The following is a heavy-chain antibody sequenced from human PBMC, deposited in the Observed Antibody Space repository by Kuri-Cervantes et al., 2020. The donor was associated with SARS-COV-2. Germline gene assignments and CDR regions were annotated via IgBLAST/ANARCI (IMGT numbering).Heavy chain of an antibody. D-gene: IGHD1-7*01. CDR1: GFTFSSYA. CDR3: ARGVAELRYYGMDV. V-gene: IGHV3-30-3*01. CDR2: ISYDGSNK. Sequence: LSLTCAAPGFTFSSYAMHWVRQAPGKGLEWVAVISYDGSNKYYADSVKGRFTISRDNSKNTLYLQMNSLRAEDTAVYYCARGVAELRYYGMDVWGQGTTVTVSS. J-gene: IGHJ6*02.